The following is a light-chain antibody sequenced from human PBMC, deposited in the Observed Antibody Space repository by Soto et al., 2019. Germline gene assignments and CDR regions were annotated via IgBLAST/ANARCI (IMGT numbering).Light chain of an antibody. Sequence: QLVLTQPPSVSGAPGQRVTISCTGSSSNIGAGYDVHWYQQLPGTAPKLLIYGNSNRPSGVPDRFSGSKSGTSASLAITGLQAEDEADYYFQSYDSSLSGGVFGGGTKLTVL. CDR1: SSNIGAGYD. V-gene: IGLV1-40*01. CDR3: QSYDSSLSGGV. CDR2: GNS. J-gene: IGLJ3*02.